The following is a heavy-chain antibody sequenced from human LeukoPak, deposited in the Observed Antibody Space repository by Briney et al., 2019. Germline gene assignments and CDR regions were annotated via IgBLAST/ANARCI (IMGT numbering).Heavy chain of an antibody. D-gene: IGHD3-22*01. Sequence: ASVKVSCKASGYTFTGYYMHWVRQAPGQGLGWMGWINPNSGGTNYAQKFQGRVTMTRDTTISTAYMELSRLRSDDTAVYYCARITYYYDSSGYRFDYWGQGTLVTVSS. CDR3: ARITYYYDSSGYRFDY. V-gene: IGHV1-2*02. J-gene: IGHJ4*02. CDR1: GYTFTGYY. CDR2: INPNSGGT.